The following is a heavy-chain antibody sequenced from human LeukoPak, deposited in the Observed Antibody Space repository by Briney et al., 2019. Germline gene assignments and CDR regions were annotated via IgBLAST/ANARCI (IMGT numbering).Heavy chain of an antibody. D-gene: IGHD5-18*01. CDR2: FDPEDGET. Sequence: ASVKVSCKVSGYTLTELSMHWVRQAPGKGLEWMGGFDPEDGETIYAQKFQGRVTMTEDTSTDTAYMELSSLRSEDTAVYYCARENVDTAMVTNSYYYYYGMDVWGQGTTVTVSS. V-gene: IGHV1-24*01. J-gene: IGHJ6*02. CDR3: ARENVDTAMVTNSYYYYYGMDV. CDR1: GYTLTELS.